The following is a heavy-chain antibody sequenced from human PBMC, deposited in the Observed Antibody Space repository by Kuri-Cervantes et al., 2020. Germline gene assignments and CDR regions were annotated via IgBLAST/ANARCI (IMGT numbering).Heavy chain of an antibody. Sequence: ASVKVSCKASGYTFTGYYMHWVRQAPGQGLEWMGWINPNSGGTNYAQKFQGRVTMTRDTSISTAYMELSRLRSDDTAVYCCARLYYGSGSYPHFDYWGQGTLVTVSS. J-gene: IGHJ4*02. V-gene: IGHV1-2*02. CDR1: GYTFTGYY. D-gene: IGHD3-10*01. CDR3: ARLYYGSGSYPHFDY. CDR2: INPNSGGT.